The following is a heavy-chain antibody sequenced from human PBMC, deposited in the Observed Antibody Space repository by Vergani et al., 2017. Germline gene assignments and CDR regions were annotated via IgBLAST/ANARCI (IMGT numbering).Heavy chain of an antibody. J-gene: IGHJ1*01. V-gene: IGHV3-7*01. CDR3: ARISGGSAPYLHY. CDR2: IKRDGTET. Sequence: EVHLEESGGGLVQPGGSLRLSCAASGFTFGDYYMAWIRLAPGKGLDWVASIKRDGTETFYVDSVKRRFTISRDNAKTTLYLQMNSLRDEDRGVYYCARISGGSAPYLHYWGQGTLVTVAS. CDR1: GFTFGDYY. D-gene: IGHD2-15*01.